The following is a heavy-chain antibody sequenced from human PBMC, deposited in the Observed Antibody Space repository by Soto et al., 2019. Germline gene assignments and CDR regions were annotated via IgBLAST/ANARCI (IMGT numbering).Heavy chain of an antibody. CDR3: ARLAMVRGIITTTTGFDY. CDR1: GYTFISYA. V-gene: IGHV1-18*01. J-gene: IGHJ4*02. CDR2: ISIYNGNT. Sequence: ASVKVSFKASGYTFISYAISWVRQAPGQGLEWMGWISIYNGNTKYAQKVQGRVTMTTDTSTSTAYMELRSLRSDDTAVYYCARLAMVRGIITTTTGFDYWGQGTLVTVSS. D-gene: IGHD3-10*01.